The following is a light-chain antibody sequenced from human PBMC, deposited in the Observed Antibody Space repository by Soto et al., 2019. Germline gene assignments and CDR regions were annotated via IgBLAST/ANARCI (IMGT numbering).Light chain of an antibody. CDR3: QQYDNLPII. CDR1: QDISNY. V-gene: IGKV1-33*01. J-gene: IGKJ5*01. Sequence: DIQITRSPASVSASGLDIVTITCQASQDISNYLNWYQQKPGKAPKVLIYDTSNLETGIPSRFSGSGSGTDFTFSISSLQPQDFATYYCQQYDNLPIIFGQGTRLEIK. CDR2: DTS.